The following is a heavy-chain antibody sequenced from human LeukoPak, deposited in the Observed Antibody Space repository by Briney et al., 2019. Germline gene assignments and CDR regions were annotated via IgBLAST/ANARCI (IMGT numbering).Heavy chain of an antibody. CDR3: ARRGSSSSSWSLTFDI. CDR2: IYYSGST. Sequence: SETLSPTCTVSGGSISSYYWSWIRQPPGKGLEWIGYIYYSGSTNYNPSLKSRVTISVDTSKNQFSLNLSSVTAADTAVYYCARRGSSSSSWSLTFDIWGQGTMVTVSS. J-gene: IGHJ3*02. CDR1: GGSISSYY. D-gene: IGHD6-13*01. V-gene: IGHV4-59*08.